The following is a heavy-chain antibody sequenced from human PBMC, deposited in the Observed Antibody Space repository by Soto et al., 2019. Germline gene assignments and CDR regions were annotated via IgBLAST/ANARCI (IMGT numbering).Heavy chain of an antibody. V-gene: IGHV3-33*01. J-gene: IGHJ4*02. D-gene: IGHD3-16*02. Sequence: GGSLRLSCAASGFTFSSYGMHWVRQAPGKGLEWVAVIWYDGSNKYYADSVKGRFTISRDNSKNTLYLQMNSLRAEDTAVYYCARGRAVWGSYPSPEPLDYWGQGTLVTVSS. CDR2: IWYDGSNK. CDR1: GFTFSSYG. CDR3: ARGRAVWGSYPSPEPLDY.